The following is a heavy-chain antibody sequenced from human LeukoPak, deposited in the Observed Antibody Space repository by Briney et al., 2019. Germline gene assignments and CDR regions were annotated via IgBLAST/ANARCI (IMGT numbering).Heavy chain of an antibody. D-gene: IGHD6-13*01. Sequence: SKTLSLTCTVSGVSISSYYWSWIRQPPGKGLEWIGYIYYSGSTNYSPSLKSRVTISLDTSKNQFSLKLSSVTAADTAVYYCARRDGSSWYYAFDVWGQGTMVTVSS. J-gene: IGHJ3*01. CDR1: GVSISSYY. CDR2: IYYSGST. V-gene: IGHV4-59*08. CDR3: ARRDGSSWYYAFDV.